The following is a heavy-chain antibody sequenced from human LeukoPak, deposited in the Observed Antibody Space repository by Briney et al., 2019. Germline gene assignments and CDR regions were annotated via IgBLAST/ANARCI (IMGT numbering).Heavy chain of an antibody. V-gene: IGHV3-74*01. CDR3: ARDRYYYDSSGYSYYYYGMDV. Sequence: GGSLRLSCAASGFTFSSYWMHWVRQAPGKGLVWVSRINSDGSDTTYADSVKGRFTISRDNAKNTLYLQMDSLRAEDTAVYYCARDRYYYDSSGYSYYYYGMDVWGQGTTVTVSS. J-gene: IGHJ6*02. CDR2: INSDGSDT. CDR1: GFTFSSYW. D-gene: IGHD3-22*01.